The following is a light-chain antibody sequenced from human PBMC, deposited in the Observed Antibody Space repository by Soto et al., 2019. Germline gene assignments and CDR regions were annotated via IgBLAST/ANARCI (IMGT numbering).Light chain of an antibody. CDR3: SSYTSRSDLV. V-gene: IGLV2-18*02. Sequence: QSALTQPPSVSGSPGQSVTISCTGTSSDVGSYNRVSWYQQPPGTAPKLMIYEVSNRPSGVPDRFSGSKSGNTASLTISGLQAEDEADYYCSSYTSRSDLVFGGGTKLTVL. CDR2: EVS. CDR1: SSDVGSYNR. J-gene: IGLJ2*01.